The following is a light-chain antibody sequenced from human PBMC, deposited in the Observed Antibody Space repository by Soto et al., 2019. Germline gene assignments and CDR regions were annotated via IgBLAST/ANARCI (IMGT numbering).Light chain of an antibody. CDR3: QQYYAYPRT. CDR1: QGIANY. J-gene: IGKJ1*01. Sequence: AIRMTQSPSSLSASTGDRVTITCRASQGIANYVGWYQQKPGKAPNLLIYAASTLQSGVPARFSGSGSGTDFTLTIRSLQSEDFATYYCQQYYAYPRTFGLGPKVEI. V-gene: IGKV1-8*01. CDR2: AAS.